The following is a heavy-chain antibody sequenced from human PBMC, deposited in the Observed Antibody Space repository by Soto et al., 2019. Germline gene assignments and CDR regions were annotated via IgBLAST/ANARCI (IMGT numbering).Heavy chain of an antibody. Sequence: GAPLRISCAASGFTLSSYWLSWVRQAPGKGLEWVANIKQDGSEKYYVDSVKGRFTISIDNSQNSLYLQMNSLRAEDTAVYYCARDYYGSGWAQQNRYYYDSWGQGTLVNVSS. CDR1: GFTLSSYW. J-gene: IGHJ4*02. CDR3: ARDYYGSGWAQQNRYYYDS. CDR2: IKQDGSEK. D-gene: IGHD3-10*01. V-gene: IGHV3-7*03.